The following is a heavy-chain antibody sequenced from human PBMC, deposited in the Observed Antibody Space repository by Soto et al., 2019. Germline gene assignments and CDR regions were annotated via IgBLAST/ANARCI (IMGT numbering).Heavy chain of an antibody. V-gene: IGHV3-23*01. CDR1: GFAFRSYA. J-gene: IGHJ4*02. Sequence: GGSLRLSCAAAGFAFRSYAMSWVRQAPGKGLEWVSSITGSGDKAYYADSVKGRLTLSRGNSKNTLYLQMNSLPVEATAVYYCVKEWTPSRAFDSWREGALVTVS. CDR2: ITGSGDKA. CDR3: VKEWTPSRAFDS. D-gene: IGHD2-2*01.